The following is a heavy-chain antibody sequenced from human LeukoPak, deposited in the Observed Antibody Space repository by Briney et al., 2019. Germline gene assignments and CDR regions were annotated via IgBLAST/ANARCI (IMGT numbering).Heavy chain of an antibody. CDR2: ITPIFGTA. CDR3: ARDDCSSTSCRYYYYMDV. Sequence: ASVKVSCKASGGTFSSYAISWVRQAPGQGLEWMGGITPIFGTANYAQKFQGRVTITTDESTSTAYMELSSLRSEDTAVYYCARDDCSSTSCRYYYYMDVWGKGTTVTVSS. J-gene: IGHJ6*03. CDR1: GGTFSSYA. D-gene: IGHD2-2*01. V-gene: IGHV1-69*05.